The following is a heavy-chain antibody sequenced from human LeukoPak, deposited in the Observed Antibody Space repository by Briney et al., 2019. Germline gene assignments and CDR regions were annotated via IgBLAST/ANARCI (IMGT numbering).Heavy chain of an antibody. Sequence: SETLSLTCTVSGGSISSSSYYWGWIRQPPGKGLEWIGSIYYSGSTYYNPSLKSRVTMSVDTSKNQFSLKLSSVTAADTAVYYCARDFPEWYYYYYYYMDVWGKGTTVTVSS. CDR3: ARDFPEWYYYYYYYMDV. V-gene: IGHV4-39*07. J-gene: IGHJ6*03. CDR2: IYYSGST. D-gene: IGHD3-3*01. CDR1: GGSISSSSYY.